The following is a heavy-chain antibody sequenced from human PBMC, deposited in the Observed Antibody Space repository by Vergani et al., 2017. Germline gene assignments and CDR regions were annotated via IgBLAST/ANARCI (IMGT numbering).Heavy chain of an antibody. CDR2: ISYDGSNK. V-gene: IGHV3-30*18. CDR1: GFTFSSYG. D-gene: IGHD3-10*01. CDR3: AKGRLLWFGELYDY. Sequence: VQLLESGGGLVQPGGSLRLSCAASGFTFSSYGMHWVRQAPGKGLEWVAVISYDGSNKYYADSVKGRFTISRDNSKNTLYLQMNSLRAEDTAVYYCAKGRLLWFGELYDYWGQGTLVTVSS. J-gene: IGHJ4*02.